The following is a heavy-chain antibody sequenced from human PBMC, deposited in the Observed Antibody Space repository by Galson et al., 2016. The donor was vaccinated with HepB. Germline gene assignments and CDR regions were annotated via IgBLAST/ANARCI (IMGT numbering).Heavy chain of an antibody. J-gene: IGHJ3*02. Sequence: SLRLSCAASGFTVSYNYITWVRQPPGKGLEWVSLIYSAGKTYYADSVKGRLTISRDHSKNTVYLQMNSLRADDTAMYYCANIGAFNIWGQGTMVTVSS. CDR2: IYSAGKT. V-gene: IGHV3-53*01. CDR3: ANIGAFNI. CDR1: GFTVSYNY.